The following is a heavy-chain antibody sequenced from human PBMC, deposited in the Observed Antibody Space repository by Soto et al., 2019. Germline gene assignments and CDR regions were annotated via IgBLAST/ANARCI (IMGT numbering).Heavy chain of an antibody. CDR1: GYTFTGYY. CDR2: INPNSGGT. CDR3: ARGLRGGYDYGGVDY. Sequence: ASVKVSCKASGYTFTGYYMHWVRQAPGQGLEWMGWINPNSGGTNYAQKFQGWVTMTRDTSISTAYMELSRLRSDDTAVYYCARGLRGGYDYGGVDYWGQGTLVTVSS. J-gene: IGHJ4*02. D-gene: IGHD5-12*01. V-gene: IGHV1-2*04.